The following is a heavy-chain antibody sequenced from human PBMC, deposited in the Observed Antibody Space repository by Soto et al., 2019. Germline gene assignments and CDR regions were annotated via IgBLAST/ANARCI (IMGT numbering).Heavy chain of an antibody. J-gene: IGHJ6*02. V-gene: IGHV1-69*12. CDR3: ATRSNSVPLYYYGMDV. Sequence: QVQLVQSGAEVKKPGSSVKVSCKASGGTFSNYAITWVRQAPGQGLEWMGGIIPIFGTANYAQKFQGRVPITADESTSTADMELSSLRSEDTAVYYCATRSNSVPLYYYGMDVWGQGTTVTVSS. D-gene: IGHD1-26*01. CDR2: IIPIFGTA. CDR1: GGTFSNYA.